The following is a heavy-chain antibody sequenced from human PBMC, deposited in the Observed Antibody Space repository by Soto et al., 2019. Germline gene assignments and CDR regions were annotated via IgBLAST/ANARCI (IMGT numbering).Heavy chain of an antibody. CDR3: ARIEMASIK. CDR1: GASIRSGGYY. J-gene: IGHJ4*02. Sequence: TLSLTCSVSGASIRSGGYYWSWLRQSPGKGLEWIGHIYYTGSTFYSPSLKSRLTISLDTSKNQFSLDLRSVTAADTAMYYRARIEMASIKWGRGTLVTVSS. CDR2: IYYTGST. V-gene: IGHV4-31*03.